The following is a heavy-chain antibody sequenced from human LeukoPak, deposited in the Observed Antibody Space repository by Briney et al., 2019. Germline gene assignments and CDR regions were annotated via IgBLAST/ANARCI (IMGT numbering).Heavy chain of an antibody. V-gene: IGHV4-59*01. CDR2: IYYSGST. Sequence: SETLSLTCTVSGGSISSYYWSWIRQPPGKGLEWIGYIYYSGSTNYNPSLKSRVTISVDTSKNQFSLKLSSVTAADTAVYYCARSPTPGYYDILTLEPYYFDYWGQGTLVTVSS. CDR3: ARSPTPGYYDILTLEPYYFDY. J-gene: IGHJ4*02. D-gene: IGHD3-9*01. CDR1: GGSISSYY.